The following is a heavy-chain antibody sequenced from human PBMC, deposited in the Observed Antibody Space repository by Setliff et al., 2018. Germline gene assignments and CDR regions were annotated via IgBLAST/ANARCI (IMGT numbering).Heavy chain of an antibody. D-gene: IGHD3-10*01. CDR2: ISAYTGNT. J-gene: IGHJ4*02. CDR1: GYTFSHSG. V-gene: IGHV1-18*01. CDR3: SRLVRFCTRTVCQRLSGDDY. Sequence: ASVKVSCKASGYTFSHSGITWVRQAPGQGLEWMGWISAYTGNTNYAQKLQGRVTMTTDSSTNTAYLELRSLRSDDTAVYFCSRLVRFCTRTVCQRLSGDDYWGQGTLVTVSS.